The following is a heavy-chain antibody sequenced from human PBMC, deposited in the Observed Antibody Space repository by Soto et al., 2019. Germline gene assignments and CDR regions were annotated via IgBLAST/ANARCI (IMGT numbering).Heavy chain of an antibody. D-gene: IGHD7-27*01. J-gene: IGHJ3*02. CDR1: GGSISSYY. Sequence: SETLSLTCTVSGGSISSYYWSWIRQPPGKGLEWIGYIYYSGSTNYNPSLKSRVTISVNTSKNQFSLKLSSVTAADTAVYYCARDRSWGPSNKGAFDIWGQGTMVTVSS. V-gene: IGHV4-59*01. CDR3: ARDRSWGPSNKGAFDI. CDR2: IYYSGST.